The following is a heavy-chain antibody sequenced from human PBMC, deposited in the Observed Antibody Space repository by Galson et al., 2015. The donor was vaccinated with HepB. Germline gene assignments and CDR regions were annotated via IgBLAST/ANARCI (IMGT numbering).Heavy chain of an antibody. V-gene: IGHV4-59*08. Sequence: ETLSLTCTVSGGSISSYYWSWLRQPPGKGLEWIGYIYYSGSTNYNPSLKSRVTISVDTSKNQFSLKLSSVTAADAAVYYCARRRWELSHFDYWGQGTLVTVAS. J-gene: IGHJ4*02. CDR2: IYYSGST. D-gene: IGHD1-26*01. CDR1: GGSISSYY. CDR3: ARRRWELSHFDY.